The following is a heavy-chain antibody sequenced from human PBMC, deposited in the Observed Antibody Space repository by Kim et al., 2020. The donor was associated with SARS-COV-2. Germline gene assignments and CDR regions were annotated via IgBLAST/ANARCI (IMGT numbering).Heavy chain of an antibody. V-gene: IGHV1-46*01. CDR3: ARETYYYDSSGYYYAFDI. D-gene: IGHD3-22*01. Sequence: QGRVTMTRDTSTSTVYMELSSLRSEDTAVYYCARETYYYDSSGYYYAFDIWGQGTMVTVSS. J-gene: IGHJ3*02.